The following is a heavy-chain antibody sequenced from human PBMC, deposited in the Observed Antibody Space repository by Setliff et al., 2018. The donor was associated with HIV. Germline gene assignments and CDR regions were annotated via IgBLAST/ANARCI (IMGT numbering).Heavy chain of an antibody. CDR2: IKSIGDGETT. D-gene: IGHD3-3*01. V-gene: IGHV3-15*01. CDR1: GFTFSNAW. J-gene: IGHJ4*02. Sequence: PGGSLRLSCAASGFTFSNAWMNWVRQAPGKGLEWVGRIKSIGDGETTDYAAPVKGRFTISRDDSKSIAYLQMNSLTTEDTAVYFCTRDRRGSNSWSGYEGGYDYWGQGTLVTVSS. CDR3: TRDRRGSNSWSGYEGGYDY.